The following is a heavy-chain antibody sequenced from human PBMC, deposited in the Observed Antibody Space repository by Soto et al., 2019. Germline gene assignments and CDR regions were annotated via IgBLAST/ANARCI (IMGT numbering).Heavy chain of an antibody. D-gene: IGHD3-22*01. CDR3: AKDTYYHDSSGYYVLDY. V-gene: IGHV3-30*18. J-gene: IGHJ4*02. Sequence: PGGSLRLSCAASGSTFSSYGMHWVRQAPGKGLEWVTHISYDGSNEHYTDSVKGRFTISRDNSKNTLYPQMNSLRAEDTAVYYCAKDTYYHDSSGYYVLDYWGQGTLVTVSS. CDR1: GSTFSSYG. CDR2: ISYDGSNE.